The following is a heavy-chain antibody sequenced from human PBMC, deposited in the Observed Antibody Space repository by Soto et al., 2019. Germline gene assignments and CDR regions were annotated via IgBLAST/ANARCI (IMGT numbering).Heavy chain of an antibody. V-gene: IGHV4-59*04. CDR3: ARRGSRLSVAVAAFDY. Sequence: SETLSLTCTVSGGSISSYYWSWIRQPPGKGLEWIGYIYYSGSTYYNPSLKSRLTTSVDTSKNHFSLKLTSVTAADTAVYFCARRGSRLSVAVAAFDYWSQGTLVTVSS. D-gene: IGHD6-19*01. J-gene: IGHJ4*02. CDR1: GGSISSYY. CDR2: IYYSGST.